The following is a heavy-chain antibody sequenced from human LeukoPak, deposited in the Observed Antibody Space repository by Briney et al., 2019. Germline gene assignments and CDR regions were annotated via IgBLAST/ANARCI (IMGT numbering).Heavy chain of an antibody. J-gene: IGHJ2*01. CDR2: ISYDGSNK. D-gene: IGHD6-19*01. CDR3: ARASGSSGLRYWYFDL. CDR1: GFTFSSYA. Sequence: PGGSLRLSCAASGFTFSSYAMHWVRQAPGKGLEWVAVISYDGSNKYYADSVKGRFTISRDNSKNTLYLQMNSLRAEDTAVYYCARASGSSGLRYWYFDLWGRGTLVTVSS. V-gene: IGHV3-30*04.